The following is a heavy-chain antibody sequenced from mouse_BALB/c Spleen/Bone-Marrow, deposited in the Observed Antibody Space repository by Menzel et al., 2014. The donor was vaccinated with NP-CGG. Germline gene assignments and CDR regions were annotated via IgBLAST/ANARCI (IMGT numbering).Heavy chain of an antibody. V-gene: IGHV14-3*02. CDR3: ARYRYYGSSYAMDY. J-gene: IGHJ4*01. Sequence: EVQLQQSGAELVKPGASVKLSCTASGFNIKDPYMHWVMPRPEQCLAWIGRLAPANGNTNYDPKFQGKATITADTSSNTAYLQLSSLTSEDTAVYYCARYRYYGSSYAMDYWGQGTSVTVSS. CDR2: LAPANGNT. D-gene: IGHD1-1*01. CDR1: GFNIKDPY.